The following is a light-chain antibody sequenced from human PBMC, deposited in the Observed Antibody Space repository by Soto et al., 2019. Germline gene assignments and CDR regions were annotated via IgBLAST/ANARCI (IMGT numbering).Light chain of an antibody. CDR2: AAS. CDR1: QNIRNF. Sequence: DIQMTHSPSSLSASVGGRVTITCRASQNIRNFLNWYQQKPGKAPNLLIYAASTLQSGVPSRFSGSGSGTDFTLTISSLQPEDFETYYCKPSYSTASITFGHVTGLEIX. J-gene: IGKJ5*01. CDR3: KPSYSTASIT. V-gene: IGKV1-39*01.